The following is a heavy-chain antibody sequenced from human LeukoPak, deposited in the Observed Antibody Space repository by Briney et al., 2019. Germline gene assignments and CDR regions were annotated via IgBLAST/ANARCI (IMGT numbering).Heavy chain of an antibody. J-gene: IGHJ4*02. CDR2: VGCGNDI. D-gene: IGHD1-7*01. Sequence: GGSLRLSCVASGFTFNIYGMSWVRQAPGKGPEWVSSVGCGNDIHYAYSVKGRFTGSRDVAKSTVYLQMNSLRVEDTAMYFCVRDATPRNSIWDRFDSWGQGTLVTVSS. CDR1: GFTFNIYG. V-gene: IGHV3-69-1*01. CDR3: VRDATPRNSIWDRFDS.